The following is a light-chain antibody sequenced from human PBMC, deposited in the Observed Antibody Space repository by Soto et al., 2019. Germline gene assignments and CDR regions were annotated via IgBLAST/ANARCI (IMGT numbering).Light chain of an antibody. Sequence: VLTQPASVSGSPGQSIAIACTGTSSDVGGYSYVSWYQQHPGKAPKLMIYEVSNRPSGVSNRFSGSKSGNTASLTISGLQAEDEGDYYCSSYTSGTTLFVFGTGTKVTVL. J-gene: IGLJ1*01. V-gene: IGLV2-14*01. CDR3: SSYTSGTTLFV. CDR1: SSDVGGYSY. CDR2: EVS.